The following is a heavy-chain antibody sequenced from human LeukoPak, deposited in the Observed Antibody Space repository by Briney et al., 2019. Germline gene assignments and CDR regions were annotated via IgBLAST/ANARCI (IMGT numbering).Heavy chain of an antibody. CDR1: GFTFNSYS. Sequence: PGGSLRLSCAASGFTFNSYSMNWVRQAPGKGLEWVSYITTSGGTIYYADSVKGRFTISRDNAKNSLYLQMNSLRDEDTAVYYCARGHGVYWGQGTLVAVSS. J-gene: IGHJ4*02. D-gene: IGHD3-3*01. V-gene: IGHV3-48*02. CDR3: ARGHGVY. CDR2: ITTSGGTI.